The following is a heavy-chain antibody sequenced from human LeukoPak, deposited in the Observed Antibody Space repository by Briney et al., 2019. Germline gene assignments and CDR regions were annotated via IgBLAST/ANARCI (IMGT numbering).Heavy chain of an antibody. CDR2: INPNSGST. D-gene: IGHD3-3*01. CDR1: GYTFTGYY. V-gene: IGHV1-2*02. Sequence: ASVKVSCKASGYTFTGYYMHWVRQAPGQGLEWMGWINPNSGSTNYAQKFQGRVTMTRDTSISTAYMELSRLRSDDTAVYYCARDPRGFWSGSLDYWGQGTLVAVSS. J-gene: IGHJ4*02. CDR3: ARDPRGFWSGSLDY.